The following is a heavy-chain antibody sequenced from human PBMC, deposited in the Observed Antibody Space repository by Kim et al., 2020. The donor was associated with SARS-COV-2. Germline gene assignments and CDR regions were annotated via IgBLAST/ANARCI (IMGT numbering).Heavy chain of an antibody. CDR2: ISAYNGNT. CDR3: ARDPGDIVATIDYYGMDV. D-gene: IGHD5-12*01. CDR1: GYTFTSYG. Sequence: ASVKVSCKASGYTFTSYGISWVRQAPGQGLEWMGWISAYNGNTNYAQKLQGRVTMTTDTSTSTAYMELRSLRSDDTAVYYCARDPGDIVATIDYYGMDVWGQGTTVTVSS. V-gene: IGHV1-18*04. J-gene: IGHJ6*02.